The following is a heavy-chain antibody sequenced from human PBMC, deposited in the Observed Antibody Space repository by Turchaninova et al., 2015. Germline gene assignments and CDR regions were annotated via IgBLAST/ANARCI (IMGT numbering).Heavy chain of an antibody. CDR2: FSYEGSKK. CDR3: ARVAVPYYDSSGYYDAFDI. D-gene: IGHD3-22*01. CDR1: GFTFSSYA. Sequence: QVQLVESGGGGVQPGRSLGLSCAASGFTFSSYAIHWVRLAPGRGLGWVAVFSYEGSKKYLSNSVKGRFTISRDNSKSTLYLQMNSLRAEDTAVYYCARVAVPYYDSSGYYDAFDIWGQGTMVTVSS. J-gene: IGHJ3*02. V-gene: IGHV3-30-3*01.